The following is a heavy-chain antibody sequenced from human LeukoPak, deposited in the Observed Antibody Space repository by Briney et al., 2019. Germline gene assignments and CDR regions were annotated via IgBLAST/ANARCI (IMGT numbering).Heavy chain of an antibody. CDR2: IYTSGST. Sequence: SETLSLTCTVSGGSISSCYWSWIRQPAGKGLEWIGRIYTSGSTNYNPSLKSRVTMSVDTSKNQFSLKLNSVTAADTAVYYCARGRFENPAADAFDIWGQGTMVTVSS. CDR3: ARGRFENPAADAFDI. CDR1: GGSISSCY. D-gene: IGHD6-13*01. J-gene: IGHJ3*02. V-gene: IGHV4-4*07.